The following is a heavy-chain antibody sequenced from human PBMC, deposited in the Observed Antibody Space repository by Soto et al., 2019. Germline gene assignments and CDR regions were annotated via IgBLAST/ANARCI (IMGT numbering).Heavy chain of an antibody. CDR2: ISSSSSTI. J-gene: IGHJ3*02. CDR1: GFTFSSYS. Sequence: GGSLRLSCAASGFTFSSYSINWVRQAPGKGLEWVSYISSSSSTIYYADSVKGRFTISRDNAKNSLYLQMNSLRAEDTAVYYRFFLFFYYDCFCGYKQSDAFHICCQGPMVTVSS. V-gene: IGHV3-48*01. D-gene: IGHD3-3*01. CDR3: FFLFFYYDCFCGYKQSDAFHI.